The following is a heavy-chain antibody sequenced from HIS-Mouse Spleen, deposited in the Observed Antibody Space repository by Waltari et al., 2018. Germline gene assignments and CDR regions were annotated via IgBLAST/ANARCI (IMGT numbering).Heavy chain of an antibody. J-gene: IGHJ2*01. V-gene: IGHV4-39*07. CDR1: GGSIRTSSYY. CDR3: AREIPYSSSWYDWYFDL. Sequence: QLQLQESGPGLVKPSDTLSLTCTVSGGSIRTSSYYWGRIRQPPGKGLEWIGSIYYSGSNYYNPSLKSRVTISVDTSKNQFSLKLSSVTAEDTAVYYCAREIPYSSSWYDWYFDLWGRGTLVTVSS. CDR2: IYYSGSN. D-gene: IGHD6-13*01.